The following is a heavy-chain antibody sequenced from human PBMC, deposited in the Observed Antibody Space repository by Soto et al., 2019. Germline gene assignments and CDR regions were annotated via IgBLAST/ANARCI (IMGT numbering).Heavy chain of an antibody. CDR1: GFIFSNYA. V-gene: IGHV3-23*01. Sequence: EVQLLESGGHLVQPGGSLRLSCAASGFIFSNYAMSWVRQAPGKGLEWVSFISGSGSSTYDADSVKGRFTISRGNSKNTLYLQMNSLRAEDAAVYYCVREASSSGLHLDHWGRGTLVTVSS. D-gene: IGHD6-6*01. J-gene: IGHJ4*02. CDR2: ISGSGSST. CDR3: VREASSSGLHLDH.